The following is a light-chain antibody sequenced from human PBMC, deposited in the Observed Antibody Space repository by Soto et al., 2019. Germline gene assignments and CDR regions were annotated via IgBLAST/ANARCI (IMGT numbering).Light chain of an antibody. V-gene: IGKV3-20*01. CDR1: QTISSNN. Sequence: EILLTQSPGTLSVYPGERATLSCRASQTISSNNLAWYQQKPGQAPSLLIYGTSSRATGIPDRFSGSGSGTDFTLTISRLEPEDSAMYYCQQFGSWTFGQGTKVEI. CDR2: GTS. J-gene: IGKJ1*01. CDR3: QQFGSWT.